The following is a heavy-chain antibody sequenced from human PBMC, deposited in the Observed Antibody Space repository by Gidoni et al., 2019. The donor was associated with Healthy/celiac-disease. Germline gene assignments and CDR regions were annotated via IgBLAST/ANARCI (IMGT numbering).Heavy chain of an antibody. CDR1: GYSFTSYW. V-gene: IGHV5-51*01. J-gene: IGHJ4*02. D-gene: IGHD6-19*01. Sequence: EVQLVQSGAEVKKPGESLKISCKGSGYSFTSYWIGWVRQMPGKGLEWMGIIYPGDSDTRYSPSFQGQVTISADKSISTAYLQWSSLKASDTAMYYCARLSEWQWLVRAPPHLDYWGQGTLVTVSS. CDR3: ARLSEWQWLVRAPPHLDY. CDR2: IYPGDSDT.